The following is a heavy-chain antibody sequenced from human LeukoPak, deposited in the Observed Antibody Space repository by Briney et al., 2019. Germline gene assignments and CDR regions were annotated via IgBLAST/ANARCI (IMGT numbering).Heavy chain of an antibody. CDR2: ISAYNVNT. V-gene: IGHV1-18*01. Sequence: EASVKVSCMASGYTFTSYGISWVRQAPGQGLEWMGWISAYNVNTNYAQKLQGRVTMTTYTSTSTAYMQLRSLRSDDAAVYYCARDVRVATIRTVDYWGQGTLVTVSS. CDR3: ARDVRVATIRTVDY. J-gene: IGHJ4*02. CDR1: GYTFTSYG. D-gene: IGHD5-12*01.